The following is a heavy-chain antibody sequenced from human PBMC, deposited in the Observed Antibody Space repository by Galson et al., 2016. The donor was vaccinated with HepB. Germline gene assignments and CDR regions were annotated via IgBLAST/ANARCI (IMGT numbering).Heavy chain of an antibody. CDR2: INAGNGNT. Sequence: SVKVSCKASGYTFTSYIMHWVRRAPGQRLEWMGWINAGNGNTKYSQKFQARVTITRDTSASTAYMELSSLRSEDTAVFYCATIAGATTYWGQGTLVTVSS. D-gene: IGHD1-26*01. CDR1: GYTFTSYI. V-gene: IGHV1-3*01. J-gene: IGHJ4*02. CDR3: ATIAGATTY.